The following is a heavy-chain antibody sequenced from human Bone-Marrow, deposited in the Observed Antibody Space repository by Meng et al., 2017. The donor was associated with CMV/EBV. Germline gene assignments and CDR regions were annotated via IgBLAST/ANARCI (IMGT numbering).Heavy chain of an antibody. D-gene: IGHD4-17*01. CDR3: ARVNGDSPHYYYYGMDV. Sequence: GGSLRLSCAASGFTFSSYEMNWVRQAPGKGLEWVSYISSSGSTIYYADSVKGRFTISRDNAKNSLYLQMNSLRAEDTAVYYCARVNGDSPHYYYYGMDVWGQGTMVTVSS. CDR1: GFTFSSYE. J-gene: IGHJ6*02. V-gene: IGHV3-48*03. CDR2: ISSSGSTI.